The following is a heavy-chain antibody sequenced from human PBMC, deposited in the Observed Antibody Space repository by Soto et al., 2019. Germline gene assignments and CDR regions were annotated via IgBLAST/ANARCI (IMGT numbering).Heavy chain of an antibody. CDR1: GFTFSSYG. CDR2: ISYDGSNK. D-gene: IGHD2-15*01. CDR3: AKEARYCSGGSCYGGSGWYYFDY. V-gene: IGHV3-30*18. J-gene: IGHJ4*02. Sequence: QVQLVESGGGVVQPGRSLRLSCAASGFTFSSYGMHWVRQAPGKGLEWVAVISYDGSNKYYAGSVKGRFTISRDNSKNTLYLQMNSLRAEDTAVYYCAKEARYCSGGSCYGGSGWYYFDYWGQGTLVTVSS.